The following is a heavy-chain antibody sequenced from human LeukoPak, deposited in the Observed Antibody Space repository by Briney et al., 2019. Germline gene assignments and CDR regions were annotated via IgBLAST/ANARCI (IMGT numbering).Heavy chain of an antibody. Sequence: SETLSLTCTVSGASISHYYWSWLRQPPGRGLEWIGCAFYTGSTNYNPSLKSRVTISIDMSKSQFSLRLTSVTAADTAIYYCASLSHCSTSSCFDYWGRGTLVTVSS. J-gene: IGHJ4*02. CDR1: GASISHYY. D-gene: IGHD2-2*01. V-gene: IGHV4-59*01. CDR3: ASLSHCSTSSCFDY. CDR2: AFYTGST.